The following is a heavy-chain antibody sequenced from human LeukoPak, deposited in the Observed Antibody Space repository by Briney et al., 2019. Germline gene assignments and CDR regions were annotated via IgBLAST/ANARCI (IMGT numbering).Heavy chain of an antibody. J-gene: IGHJ4*02. D-gene: IGHD3-22*01. CDR2: INHRGST. V-gene: IGHV4-34*01. CDR3: ARGGYYYDSSGYYYFFGSLDY. CDR1: GGSFSGYY. Sequence: SETLSLTCAVYGGSFSGYYWSWIRQPPGKGLEWIGEINHRGSTNHNPSLKSRVTISVDTSKNQFSLKLSSVTAADTAVYYCARGGYYYDSSGYYYFFGSLDYWGQGTLVTVSS.